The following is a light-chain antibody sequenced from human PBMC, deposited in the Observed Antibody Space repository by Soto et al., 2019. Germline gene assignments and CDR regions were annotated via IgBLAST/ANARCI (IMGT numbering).Light chain of an antibody. CDR3: QQYKSYYT. CDR1: QSISSW. V-gene: IGKV1-5*01. J-gene: IGKJ2*01. Sequence: DIQMTQSPSTLSASVGDRVTITCRASQSISSWLAWYQQKPGKAPNLLIYDASSLESGVPSRFSGSGSGTEFPLTSSSLQPDDFATYYCQQYKSYYTFGQGTKVEIK. CDR2: DAS.